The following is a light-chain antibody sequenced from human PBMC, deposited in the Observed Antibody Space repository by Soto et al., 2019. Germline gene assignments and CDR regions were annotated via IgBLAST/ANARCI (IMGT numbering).Light chain of an antibody. CDR2: AAS. Sequence: DIQMTQSLSSLSASVGDRVSITCRVSQSISTHLSWYQQKPGKAPKLLIYAASSLQSGVPSRFSGSGSATEFSLTISSLESGDSGTYNCQQYATYAPSTFGQGTKVDIK. CDR3: QQYATYAPST. J-gene: IGKJ1*01. V-gene: IGKV1-39*01. CDR1: QSISTH.